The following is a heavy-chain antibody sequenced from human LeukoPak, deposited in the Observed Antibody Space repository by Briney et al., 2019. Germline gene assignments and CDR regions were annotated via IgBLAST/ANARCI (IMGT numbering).Heavy chain of an antibody. V-gene: IGHV3-21*01. CDR1: GFTFSSYS. Sequence: PGGSLRLSCAASGFTFSSYSMNWVRQAPGKGLEWVSSISISSGYIYYADSVKGRFTISRDHAKNSLYLQMNSLRAEDTAVYYCARVLYGMATFGYWGQGTLVTVSS. D-gene: IGHD5-24*01. J-gene: IGHJ4*02. CDR3: ARVLYGMATFGY. CDR2: ISISSGYI.